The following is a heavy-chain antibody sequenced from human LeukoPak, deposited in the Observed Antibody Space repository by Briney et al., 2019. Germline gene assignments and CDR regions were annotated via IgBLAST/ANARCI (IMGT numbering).Heavy chain of an antibody. V-gene: IGHV1-2*04. CDR2: INPNSGGT. Sequence: ASVKVSCKASGGTFSSYAISWVRQAPGQGLEWMGWINPNSGGTNYAQKFQGWVTMTRDTSISTAYMELSRLRSDDTAVYYCARGGYDILTGYSNPYNWFDPWGQGTLVTVSS. D-gene: IGHD3-9*01. CDR1: GGTFSSYA. CDR3: ARGGYDILTGYSNPYNWFDP. J-gene: IGHJ5*02.